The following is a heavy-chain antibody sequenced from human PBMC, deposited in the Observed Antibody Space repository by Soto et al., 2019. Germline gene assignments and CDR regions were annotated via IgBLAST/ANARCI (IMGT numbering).Heavy chain of an antibody. D-gene: IGHD3-16*02. CDR3: AREREGLRDYVWGSYRYASEGMDV. CDR1: GGSISSGDYY. V-gene: IGHV4-30-4*02. Sequence: SETLSLTCTVSGGSISSGDYYWSWIRQPPGKGLEWIGYIYYSGSTYYNPSLKSRVTISVDTSKNQFSLKLSSVTAADTAVYYCAREREGLRDYVWGSYRYASEGMDVWGQGTTVTVSS. J-gene: IGHJ6*02. CDR2: IYYSGST.